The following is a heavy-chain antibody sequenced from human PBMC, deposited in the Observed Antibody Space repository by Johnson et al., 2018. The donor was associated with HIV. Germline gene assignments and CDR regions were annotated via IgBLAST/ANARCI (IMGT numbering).Heavy chain of an antibody. J-gene: IGHJ3*02. D-gene: IGHD5-24*01. CDR3: MTMATTHEGYAFDI. V-gene: IGHV3-7*03. CDR2: IKQDGSEK. Sequence: MQLVESGGGLVQPGGSLRLSCAASGFTFSSYWMSWVRQAPGKGLEWVANIKQDGSEKYYVDSVKGRFTISRDDSKNTLYLQMNSLKTEDTAVYYCMTMATTHEGYAFDIWGQGTMVTVSS. CDR1: GFTFSSYW.